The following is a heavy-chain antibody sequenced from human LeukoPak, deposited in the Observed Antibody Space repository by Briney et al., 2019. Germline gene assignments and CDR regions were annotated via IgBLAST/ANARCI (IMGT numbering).Heavy chain of an antibody. D-gene: IGHD1-26*01. J-gene: IGHJ4*02. CDR3: ARDFGHWELNGGYYFDY. V-gene: IGHV3-48*03. Sequence: GGSLRLSCAASGFTFSSYEVNWVRQAPGKGLEWVSYISSSGSTIYYADSVKGRFTISRDNAKNSLYLQMNSLRAEDTAVYYCARDFGHWELNGGYYFDYWGQGTLVTVSS. CDR2: ISSSGSTI. CDR1: GFTFSSYE.